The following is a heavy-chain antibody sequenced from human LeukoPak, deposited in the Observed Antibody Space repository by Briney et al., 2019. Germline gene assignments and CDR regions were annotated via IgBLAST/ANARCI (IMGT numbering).Heavy chain of an antibody. CDR2: INPNSGGT. CDR3: ARKGTIFGVVIEYYFDY. V-gene: IGHV1-2*02. Sequence: ASVKVSCKASGYTFTGYYMHWVRQAPGQGLEWMGWINPNSGGTNYAQKFQGRVTMTGDTSISTAYMELSRLRSDDTAVYYCARKGTIFGVVIEYYFDYWGQGTLVTVSS. CDR1: GYTFTGYY. J-gene: IGHJ4*02. D-gene: IGHD3-3*01.